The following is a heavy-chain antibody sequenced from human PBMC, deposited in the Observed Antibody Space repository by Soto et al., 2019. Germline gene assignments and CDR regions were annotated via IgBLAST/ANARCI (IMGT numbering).Heavy chain of an antibody. V-gene: IGHV5-51*01. D-gene: IGHD6-19*01. CDR2: IYPGDSDT. CDR1: GYNFPNYW. J-gene: IGHJ6*02. Sequence: PGESLKISCQGSGYNFPNYWIGWVRQMPGKGLEWMGIIYPGDSDTRYSPSFQGRVTISADKSISTAYVQWSSLKASDTAMYYCARLQMAGTIYYYYGMDVWGQGTTVTV. CDR3: ARLQMAGTIYYYYGMDV.